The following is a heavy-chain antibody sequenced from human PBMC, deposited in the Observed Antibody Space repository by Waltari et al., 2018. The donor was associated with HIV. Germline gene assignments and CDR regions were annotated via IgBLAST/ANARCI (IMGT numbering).Heavy chain of an antibody. CDR3: ARSVYSYGYLTYYYGMDV. V-gene: IGHV3-21*01. Sequence: EVQLVESGGGLVKPGGSLRLSCGASGFPFGSFRLNWVLQAPGKGLEWVSSISSSSSYINYAASVKGRFTIARDNAKNSLYLQMNSLRAEDTAVYYCARSVYSYGYLTYYYGMDVWGQGTTVTVSS. CDR1: GFPFGSFR. D-gene: IGHD5-18*01. J-gene: IGHJ6*02. CDR2: ISSSSSYI.